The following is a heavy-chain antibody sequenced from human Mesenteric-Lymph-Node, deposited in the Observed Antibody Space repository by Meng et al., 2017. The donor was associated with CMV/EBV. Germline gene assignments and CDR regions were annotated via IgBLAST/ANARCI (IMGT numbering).Heavy chain of an antibody. CDR2: ISSSSSYI. D-gene: IGHD3-3*01. CDR1: GFIFSNYG. J-gene: IGHJ4*02. Sequence: GESLKISCAASGFIFSNYGMNWVRQAPGKGLEWVSCISSSSSYIYYADSVKGRFTISRDNSKNTLYVQMNSLRAEDTAVYFCGRFWSGYLPDYWGQGTLVTVSS. V-gene: IGHV3-21*04. CDR3: GRFWSGYLPDY.